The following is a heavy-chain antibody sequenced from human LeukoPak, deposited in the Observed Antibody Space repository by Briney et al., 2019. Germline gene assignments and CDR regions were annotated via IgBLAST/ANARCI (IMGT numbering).Heavy chain of an antibody. CDR3: ARAAAGTYDAFDI. V-gene: IGHV3-21*01. CDR1: GFTFSSYS. Sequence: PGGSLRLSCAASGFTFSSYSMNWVRQAPGKGLEWVSSISSSSSYIYYADSVKGRFTISRDNAKNSLYLQMNSLRAEDTAVYYCARAAAGTYDAFDIWGQGTMVTVSS. D-gene: IGHD6-13*01. J-gene: IGHJ3*02. CDR2: ISSSSSYI.